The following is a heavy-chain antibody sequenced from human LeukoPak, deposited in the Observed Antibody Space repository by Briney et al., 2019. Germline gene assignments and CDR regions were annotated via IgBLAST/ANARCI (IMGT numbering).Heavy chain of an antibody. D-gene: IGHD3-16*01. J-gene: IGHJ4*02. CDR1: GFTFSSYA. V-gene: IGHV3-23*01. Sequence: GGSLRLSCAASGFTFSSYALSWVRQAPGKGLEWVSGISGSGDSTYYGDPVKGRFTISRDNSKNTLYLQMNSLRAKDTAVYYCAKRWGSVSGQRYFDNWGQGTLVTVSS. CDR3: AKRWGSVSGQRYFDN. CDR2: ISGSGDST.